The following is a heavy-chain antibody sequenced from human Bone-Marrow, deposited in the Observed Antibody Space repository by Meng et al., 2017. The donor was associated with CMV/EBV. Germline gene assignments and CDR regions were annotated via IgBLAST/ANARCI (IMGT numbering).Heavy chain of an antibody. CDR3: ARDPQEHSVTKGYYYYYGMDV. Sequence: ASVKVSCKASGYTFTGYYMHWVRQAPGQGLEWMGWINPNSGGTNYAQKFQGRVTMTRDTSISTAYMELSRLRSDDTAVYYCARDPQEHSVTKGYYYYYGMDVWGQGTTVTVSS. D-gene: IGHD4-17*01. J-gene: IGHJ6*02. CDR2: INPNSGGT. V-gene: IGHV1-2*02. CDR1: GYTFTGYY.